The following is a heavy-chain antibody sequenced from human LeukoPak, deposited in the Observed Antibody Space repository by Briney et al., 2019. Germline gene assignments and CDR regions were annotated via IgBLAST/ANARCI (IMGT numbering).Heavy chain of an antibody. V-gene: IGHV1-69*04. CDR3: ARGEPYCSSTSCYGDAFDI. CDR2: IIPILGIA. J-gene: IGHJ3*02. Sequence: SVKVSCKASGGTFSSYAISWVRQVPGQGLEWMGRIIPILGIANYAQKFQGRVTITADKSTSTAYMELSSLRSEDTAVYYCARGEPYCSSTSCYGDAFDIWGQGTMVTVSS. CDR1: GGTFSSYA. D-gene: IGHD2-2*01.